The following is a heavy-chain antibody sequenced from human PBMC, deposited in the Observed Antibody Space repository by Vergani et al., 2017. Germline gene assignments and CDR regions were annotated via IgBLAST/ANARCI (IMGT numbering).Heavy chain of an antibody. CDR3: ARDHRYYDSSGLLEAFDI. D-gene: IGHD3-22*01. Sequence: EVQLVESGGGLVQPGGSLRLSCAASGFTFSSYWMHWVRQAPGKGLVWVSRINSDGSSTSYADSVKGRFTISRDNAKNTLYLQMNSLRAEDTAVYYCARDHRYYDSSGLLEAFDIWGQGTMVTVSS. V-gene: IGHV3-74*01. CDR2: INSDGSST. CDR1: GFTFSSYW. J-gene: IGHJ3*02.